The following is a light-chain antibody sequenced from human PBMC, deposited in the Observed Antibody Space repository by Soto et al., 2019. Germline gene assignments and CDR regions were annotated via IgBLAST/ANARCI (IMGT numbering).Light chain of an antibody. CDR1: QSVGTF. CDR3: QQHNQWPIT. V-gene: IGKV3D-15*01. Sequence: EIVMTQSPATLALSPGERATLSCRASQSVGTFFAWYQQKPGQAPRLLIYDASNRATGIPARFSGSGSGTEFTLTINSLQSEDSAVYYCQQHNQWPITFGQGTRLEIK. J-gene: IGKJ5*01. CDR2: DAS.